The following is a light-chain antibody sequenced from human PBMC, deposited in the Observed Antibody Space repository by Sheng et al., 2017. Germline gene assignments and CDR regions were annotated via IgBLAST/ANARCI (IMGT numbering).Light chain of an antibody. Sequence: SYELTQPPSVSVAPGKTATIPCGEATLESKIVNWYQQKPGQAPALIVSEDSDRPAGVPDRFSGSNSGDTATLTIGRVEAGDEADYYCQVWDDGSDQLYVFGPGTRVTVL. CDR3: QVWDDGSDQLYV. CDR1: TLESK. V-gene: IGLV3-21*03. J-gene: IGLJ1*01. CDR2: EDS.